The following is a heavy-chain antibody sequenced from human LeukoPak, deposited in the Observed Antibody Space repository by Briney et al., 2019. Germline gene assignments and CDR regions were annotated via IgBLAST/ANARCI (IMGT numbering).Heavy chain of an antibody. CDR3: AREALNMYYGMDV. Sequence: GGSLRLSCAASGFTFSSYSMNWVRQARGKGLEWVPSISSSSTYIYYADSVKGRFTISRDNAKNSLSLQMNSLRAEDTAVYYCAREALNMYYGMDVWGQGTTVTVSS. D-gene: IGHD1/OR15-1a*01. V-gene: IGHV3-21*03. CDR1: GFTFSSYS. CDR2: ISSSSTYI. J-gene: IGHJ6*02.